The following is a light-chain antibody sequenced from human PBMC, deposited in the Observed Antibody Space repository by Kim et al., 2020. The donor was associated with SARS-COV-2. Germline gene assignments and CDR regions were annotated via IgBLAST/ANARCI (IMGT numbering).Light chain of an antibody. CDR2: KAS. CDR1: QSVSSW. J-gene: IGKJ1*01. V-gene: IGKV1-5*03. CDR3: QQYSVYPWT. Sequence: AFVGDRVTITCRASQSVSSWLAWYQQEPGKAPKLLIYKASSLESGVPSRFSGSGSGTEFTLTISSLQPDDFATYYCQQYSVYPWTFGQGTKVDIK.